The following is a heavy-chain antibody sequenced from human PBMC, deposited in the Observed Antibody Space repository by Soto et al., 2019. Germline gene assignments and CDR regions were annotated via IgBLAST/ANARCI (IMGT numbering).Heavy chain of an antibody. D-gene: IGHD2-2*01. CDR2: INAGNGNT. V-gene: IGHV1-3*01. CDR3: ARDDIVVVPAARPPGMDV. Sequence: GASVKVSCKASGYTFTSYAMHWVRQAPGQRLEWMGWINAGNGNTKYSQKFQGRVTITRDTSASTAYMELSSLRSEDTAVYYCARDDIVVVPAARPPGMDVWGQGTTVTVSS. CDR1: GYTFTSYA. J-gene: IGHJ6*02.